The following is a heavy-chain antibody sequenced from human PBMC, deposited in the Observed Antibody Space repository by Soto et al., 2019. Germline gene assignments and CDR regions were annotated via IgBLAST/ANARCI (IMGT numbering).Heavy chain of an antibody. J-gene: IGHJ4*02. D-gene: IGHD3-22*01. CDR1: GYTFTSYY. CDR3: ARGGIVVVVPSIY. CDR2: INPSGGST. Sequence: QVQLVQSGAEVKKPGASVKVSCKASGYTFTSYYMHWVRQAPGQGLEWMGIINPSGGSTSYAQELECRVTMTRNASTSTVYMELSSLRSADTAVYDRARGGIVVVVPSIYWGQGTLVTDSS. V-gene: IGHV1-46*03.